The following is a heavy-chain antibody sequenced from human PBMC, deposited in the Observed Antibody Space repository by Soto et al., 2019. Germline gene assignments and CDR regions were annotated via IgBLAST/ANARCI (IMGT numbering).Heavy chain of an antibody. CDR1: GFTFSSYA. D-gene: IGHD6-19*01. V-gene: IGHV3-30-3*01. CDR2: ISYDGNNK. CDR3: ARDPFIPVAGTGRGYYYGMDV. Sequence: GGSLRLSCAASGFTFSSYAMHWVRQAPGKGLEWVAVISYDGNNKYYADSVKGRFTISRDNSKNTLFLQMNSLRAEDTAVYYCARDPFIPVAGTGRGYYYGMDVWGQGTTVTVSS. J-gene: IGHJ6*02.